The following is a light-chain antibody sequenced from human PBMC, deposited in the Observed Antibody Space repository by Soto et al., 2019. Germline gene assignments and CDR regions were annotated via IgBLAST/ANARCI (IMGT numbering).Light chain of an antibody. CDR3: QQYGVSPRT. CDR1: QGFTNTY. CDR2: GAS. V-gene: IGKV3-20*01. J-gene: IGKJ1*01. Sequence: EVVLTQSPGTVSLSPGERATLSCRASQGFTNTYLAWYQQNTGQAPRLLIYGASSRATGISDRFSGSASGTDFTLTIIRLEPEDFAVYYCQQYGVSPRTFGQGTKVDI.